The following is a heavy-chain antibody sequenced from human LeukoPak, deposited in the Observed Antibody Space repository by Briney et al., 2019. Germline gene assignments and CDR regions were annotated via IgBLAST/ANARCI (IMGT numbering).Heavy chain of an antibody. CDR2: IYFSGST. CDR1: GGSISSTSYY. Sequence: SETLSLTCTVSGGSISSTSYYWGWIRQPPGKGLEWIGSIYFSGSTYYNPSLKSRVTISVDTSKNQFSLKLSSVTAADTAVYYCARSMSDSSSSAVLWFGELFPPDYYFDYWGQGTLVTVSS. D-gene: IGHD3-10*01. J-gene: IGHJ4*02. CDR3: ARSMSDSSSSAVLWFGELFPPDYYFDY. V-gene: IGHV4-39*07.